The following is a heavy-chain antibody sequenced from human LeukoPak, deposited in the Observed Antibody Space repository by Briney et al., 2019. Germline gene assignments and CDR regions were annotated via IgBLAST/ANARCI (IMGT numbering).Heavy chain of an antibody. CDR1: GYTFSSYY. V-gene: IGHV1-46*01. J-gene: IGHJ3*01. Sequence: VSVKVSCKASGYTFSSYYMHWVRQAPGQGLEWMGIINPSSGSTSYQQKFQGRVTMTRNTSTSTVYMELSSLRSEDTAVYYCARYLGYNGYDEAFDFWGQGTMVTVSS. D-gene: IGHD5-12*01. CDR2: INPSSGST. CDR3: ARYLGYNGYDEAFDF.